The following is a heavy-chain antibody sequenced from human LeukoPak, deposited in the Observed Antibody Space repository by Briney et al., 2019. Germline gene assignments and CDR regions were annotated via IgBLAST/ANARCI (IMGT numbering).Heavy chain of an antibody. V-gene: IGHV4-39*01. Sequence: PSETLSLTCTVSGGSISSSSYYWGWIRQPPGKGLEWIGSIYYSGSTYYNPSLKSRVTISVDTSKNQFSLKLSSVTAADTAVYYXXXXXXELLPFLSRSGYFQHWGQGTLVTVSS. J-gene: IGHJ1*01. CDR1: GGSISSSSYY. D-gene: IGHD1-26*01. CDR3: XXXXXELLPFLSRSGYFQH. CDR2: IYYSGST.